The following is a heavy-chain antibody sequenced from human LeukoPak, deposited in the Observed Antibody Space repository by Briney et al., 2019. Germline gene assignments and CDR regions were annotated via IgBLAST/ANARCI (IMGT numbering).Heavy chain of an antibody. CDR3: ARDPHSLDY. V-gene: IGHV3-48*01. Sequence: GGSLRLSCAASGFSFSSYSMNWVRQAPGKGLEWVAYIAYTGTIHYADSVRGRFAISRDNAKNSLYPQLNSLRVEDTAVYYCARDPHSLDYWGQGTRVTVSS. CDR2: IAYTGTI. J-gene: IGHJ4*02. CDR1: GFSFSSYS.